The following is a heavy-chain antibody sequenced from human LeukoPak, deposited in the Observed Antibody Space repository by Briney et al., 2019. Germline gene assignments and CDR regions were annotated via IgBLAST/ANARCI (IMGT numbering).Heavy chain of an antibody. Sequence: PGGSLRLSCAASGFTFSSYAMHWVRQAPGKGLEWVAVISYDGSNKYYADSVKGRFTISSDNSKNTLYLQMNSLRAEDTAVYYCARSPARFRIAVAGTYYYYYMDVWGKGTTVTVSS. J-gene: IGHJ6*03. CDR3: ARSPARFRIAVAGTYYYYYMDV. D-gene: IGHD6-19*01. CDR2: ISYDGSNK. CDR1: GFTFSSYA. V-gene: IGHV3-30*04.